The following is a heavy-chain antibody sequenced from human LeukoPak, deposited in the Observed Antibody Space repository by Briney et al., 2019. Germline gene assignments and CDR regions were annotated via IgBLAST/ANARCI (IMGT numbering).Heavy chain of an antibody. CDR2: LSWTRHDT. J-gene: IGHJ4*02. D-gene: IGHD2-21*01. V-gene: IGHV3-23*01. CDR1: GFTISNNG. Sequence: GGSLRHSCAASGFTISNNGMHWVRQAPGKGLEWVSGLSWTRHDTYYADSVKGRFTISRDNVNNMLYLHMNSLRAEDTAVYYCASFGISWRSSYWGQGTLVTVSS. CDR3: ASFGISWRSSY.